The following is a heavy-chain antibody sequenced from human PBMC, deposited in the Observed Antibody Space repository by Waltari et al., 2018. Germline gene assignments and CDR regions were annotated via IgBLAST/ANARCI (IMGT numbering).Heavy chain of an antibody. D-gene: IGHD1-26*01. CDR1: GFPFSTYD. J-gene: IGHJ3*02. Sequence: EVHLVESGGGLVQPGGSLRLSCAASGFPFSTYDVHWVRQTTGKRLEWVSAMGAAGDAYYLHSGRGRFTISRDNAKNSFYLQMNSLRADDTAVYFCAALGPDIIWGQGAMVTVSS. CDR3: AALGPDII. CDR2: MGAAGDA. V-gene: IGHV3-13*01.